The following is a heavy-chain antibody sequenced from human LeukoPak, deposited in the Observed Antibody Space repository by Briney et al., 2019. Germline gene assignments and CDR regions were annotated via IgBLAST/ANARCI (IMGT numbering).Heavy chain of an antibody. Sequence: PGGSLRLPCAASGFTFSSYAMHWVRQAPGKGLEWVAVISYDGSNKYYADAVKGRFTISRDNSKNTLYLQMNSLRAEDTAVYYCARGWFGELLLVDYWGQGTLVTVSS. CDR1: GFTFSSYA. V-gene: IGHV3-30*04. CDR3: ARGWFGELLLVDY. J-gene: IGHJ4*02. CDR2: ISYDGSNK. D-gene: IGHD3-10*01.